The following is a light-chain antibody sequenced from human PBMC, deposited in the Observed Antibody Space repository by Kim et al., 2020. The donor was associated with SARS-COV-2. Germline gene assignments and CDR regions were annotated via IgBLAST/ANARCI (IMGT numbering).Light chain of an antibody. V-gene: IGKV3-11*01. J-gene: IGKJ4*01. Sequence: EIVLTQSPATLSLSPGERATLSCRASQSVSSNLAWYQQKPGQAPRLLIYDASDRATGIPARFSGSGSGTDFTLTITSLEPDDFAVYYYQQRSKWPRTFGGGTKVEIK. CDR1: QSVSSN. CDR3: QQRSKWPRT. CDR2: DAS.